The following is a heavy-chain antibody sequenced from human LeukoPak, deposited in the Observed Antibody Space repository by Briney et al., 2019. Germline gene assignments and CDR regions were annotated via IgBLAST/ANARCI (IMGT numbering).Heavy chain of an antibody. Sequence: GSLRLSCAVSGITLSNYGMSWVRQAPGKGLEWVAGISDSGGSTNYADSVKGRFTISRDNPKNTLYLQMNSLRAEDTAVYYCAKGIAAAGVDYWGQGALVTVSS. J-gene: IGHJ4*02. V-gene: IGHV3-23*01. CDR1: GITLSNYG. CDR3: AKGIAAAGVDY. CDR2: ISDSGGST. D-gene: IGHD6-13*01.